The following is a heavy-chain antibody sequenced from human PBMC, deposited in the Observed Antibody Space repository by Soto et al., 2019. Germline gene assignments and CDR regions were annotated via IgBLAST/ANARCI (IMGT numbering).Heavy chain of an antibody. V-gene: IGHV3-74*01. CDR2: VNSDGDTT. J-gene: IGHJ6*02. CDR3: ASNYAYAEGYYFYGIDV. Sequence: PGVSLRLSCAASGFTFSSAAMSWVRQAPGKGLVWVSRVNSDGDTTYYADSVKGRFTISRDNAKNTLHLQMNSLGAEDTAVYYCASNYAYAEGYYFYGIDVWGQGTTVTVSS. D-gene: IGHD3-16*01. CDR1: GFTFSSAA.